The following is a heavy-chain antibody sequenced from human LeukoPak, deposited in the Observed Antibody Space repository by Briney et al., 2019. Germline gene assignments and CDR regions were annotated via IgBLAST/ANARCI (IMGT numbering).Heavy chain of an antibody. V-gene: IGHV4-59*08. CDR3: ARLRPGYSPGLEAFDI. Sequence: PSETLSLTCTVSGGSISSYYWSWIRQPPGKGLEWIGYIYYSGSTNYNPSLKSRVTISVDTSKNQFSLKLSSVTAADTAVYYCARLRPGYSPGLEAFDIWGQGTMVTVSS. D-gene: IGHD5-18*01. CDR1: GGSISSYY. J-gene: IGHJ3*02. CDR2: IYYSGST.